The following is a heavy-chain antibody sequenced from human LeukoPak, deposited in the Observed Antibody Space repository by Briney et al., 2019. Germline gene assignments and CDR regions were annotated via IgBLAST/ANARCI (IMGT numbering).Heavy chain of an antibody. J-gene: IGHJ1*01. Sequence: GASVKVSCKASGYTFTGYYMHLVRQAPGQGLEWMGWINPNSGGTNYAQKFQGRVTMTRDTSISTAYMELSRLRSDDTAVSYCARDQGYCSGGSCTPLAYFQHWGQGTLVTVSS. CDR2: INPNSGGT. CDR3: ARDQGYCSGGSCTPLAYFQH. CDR1: GYTFTGYY. D-gene: IGHD2-15*01. V-gene: IGHV1-2*02.